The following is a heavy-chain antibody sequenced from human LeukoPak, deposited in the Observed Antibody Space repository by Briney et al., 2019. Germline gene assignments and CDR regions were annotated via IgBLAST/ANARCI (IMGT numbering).Heavy chain of an antibody. CDR3: ARDRGMTYYYDSSGYLFDY. CDR2: IYTSGST. D-gene: IGHD3-22*01. V-gene: IGHV4-61*02. Sequence: PSQTLSLTCTVSGGSISSGSYYWSWIRQPAGKGLEWIGRIYTSGSTNYNPSLKSRVTISVDTSKNQFSLKLSSVTAADTAVYYCARDRGMTYYYDSSGYLFDYWGQGTLVTVSS. CDR1: GGSISSGSYY. J-gene: IGHJ4*02.